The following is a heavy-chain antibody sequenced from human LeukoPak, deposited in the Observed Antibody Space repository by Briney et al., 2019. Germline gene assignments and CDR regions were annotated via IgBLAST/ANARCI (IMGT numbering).Heavy chain of an antibody. CDR1: GYTFNKYG. D-gene: IGHD2-2*01. CDR3: ARDPSNTSGYYVYHDY. CDR2: ISCYNGDT. J-gene: IGHJ4*02. Sequence: GASVKVSCKASGYTFNKYGISWVRQAPGQGLEWMGWISCYNGDTRYAQKFQGRVTMTTDTYTSTVHMELRSLRSDDTAVYYCARDPSNTSGYYVYHDYWGQGALVTVSS. V-gene: IGHV1-18*01.